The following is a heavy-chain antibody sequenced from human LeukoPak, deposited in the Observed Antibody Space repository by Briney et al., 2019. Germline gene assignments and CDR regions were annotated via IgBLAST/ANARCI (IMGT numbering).Heavy chain of an antibody. J-gene: IGHJ3*02. CDR2: ISYDGSNK. Sequence: GRSLRLSCAASGFTFSSYAMHWVRQAPGKGLEWVAVISYDGSNKYYADSVKGRFTISRDNSKNTLYLQMNSLRAEDTAVYYCARRSSFGGVIGRFDAFDIWGQGTMVTVSS. CDR1: GFTFSSYA. CDR3: ARRSSFGGVIGRFDAFDI. V-gene: IGHV3-30-3*01. D-gene: IGHD3-16*02.